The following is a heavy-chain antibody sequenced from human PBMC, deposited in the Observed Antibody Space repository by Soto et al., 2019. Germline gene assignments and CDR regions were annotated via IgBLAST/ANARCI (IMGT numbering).Heavy chain of an antibody. CDR3: AKSHVGTVIWPSWFFDL. J-gene: IGHJ2*01. Sequence: EMQLVESGGAVVQPGQSLTLSCVGSGVTLDDFSMHWVRQAPGKGLEWVAGISSSLYTILYAESVQGRFTITRDNAKQSLFLQMDNLRPDDSAFYFCAKSHVGTVIWPSWFFDLWGRGTQVTVSS. D-gene: IGHD1-1*01. CDR2: ISSSLYTI. CDR1: GVTLDDFS. V-gene: IGHV3-9*01.